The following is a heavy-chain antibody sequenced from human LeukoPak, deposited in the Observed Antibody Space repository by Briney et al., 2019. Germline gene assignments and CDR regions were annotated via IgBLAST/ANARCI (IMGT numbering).Heavy chain of an antibody. CDR3: TPLTVASNFDY. CDR1: GFTFSSYA. D-gene: IGHD6-19*01. CDR2: ISSSGTTT. Sequence: GGSLRLSCAASGFTFSSYAMSWVRQAPGKGLEWISDISSSGTTTYYADSVKGRFTISRDNAKNSLYLQMNSLRAEDTAVYYCTPLTVASNFDYWGQGTLVTVSS. V-gene: IGHV3-48*03. J-gene: IGHJ4*02.